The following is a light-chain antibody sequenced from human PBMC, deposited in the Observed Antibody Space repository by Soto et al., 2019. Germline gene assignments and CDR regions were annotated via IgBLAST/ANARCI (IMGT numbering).Light chain of an antibody. CDR3: QYSERSSGGRV. V-gene: IGLV1-40*01. CDR1: SSNIGAGYD. CDR2: GNS. J-gene: IGLJ1*01. Sequence: HCELTQPPSLSGPPGRRVTISCTGSSSNIGAGYDVHWYQQLPGTAPKLLSYGNSNRPSGVPDRFSGSKSGTSASLDINGLQAEDEADYYCQYSERSSGGRVFGTGTKVTVL.